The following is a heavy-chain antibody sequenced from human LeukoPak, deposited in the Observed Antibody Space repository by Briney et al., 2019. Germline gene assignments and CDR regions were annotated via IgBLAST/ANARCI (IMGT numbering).Heavy chain of an antibody. CDR2: ISGSGGST. V-gene: IGHV3-23*01. CDR1: VFTFSIYA. CDR3: AKGRYYHDNSDAFEI. Sequence: GGSLRLSCAASVFTFSIYAISWVRQAPGKGLEWVSAISGSGGSTYYADSEKGRFTISRDNSKNTLYLQMNSLRAEDTAVYQCAKGRYYHDNSDAFEIWGQGTMVTVSS. D-gene: IGHD3-22*01. J-gene: IGHJ3*02.